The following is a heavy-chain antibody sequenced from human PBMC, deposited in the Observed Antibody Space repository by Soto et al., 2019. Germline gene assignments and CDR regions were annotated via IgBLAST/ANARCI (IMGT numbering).Heavy chain of an antibody. CDR1: GYTFTSYD. D-gene: IGHD3-9*01. V-gene: IGHV1-8*01. Sequence: QVQLVQSGAEVKKPGASVKVSCKASGYTFTSYDINWVRQATGQGLEWMGWMNPNSGNTGYAQKFQGRVTMTRNTSISTAYMELSSLRSADTDLYYCARERYKKNWFDPWGQGTLVTVSS. CDR3: ARERYKKNWFDP. J-gene: IGHJ5*02. CDR2: MNPNSGNT.